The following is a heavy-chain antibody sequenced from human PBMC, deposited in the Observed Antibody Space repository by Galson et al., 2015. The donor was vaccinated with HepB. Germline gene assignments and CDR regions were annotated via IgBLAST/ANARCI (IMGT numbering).Heavy chain of an antibody. Sequence: LRLSYAASGFPFSNAWMSWVRQAPGKGLEWVGRIKSKTDGGTTDYAAPVKGRFTISRDDTKNTLYLQMNSLKTEDTAVYYCCRGQSIPGIAVAGTYGMDVWGQGTTVTVSS. CDR3: CRGQSIPGIAVAGTYGMDV. J-gene: IGHJ6*02. CDR1: GFPFSNAW. V-gene: IGHV3-15*01. CDR2: IKSKTDGGTT. D-gene: IGHD6-19*01.